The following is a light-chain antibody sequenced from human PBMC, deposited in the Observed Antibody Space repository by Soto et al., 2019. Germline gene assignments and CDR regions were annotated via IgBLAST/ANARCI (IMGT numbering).Light chain of an antibody. Sequence: QSALTQPASVSGSPGQSITISCTGTSSDLGSYNYVSWYQQHPGKAPKLVISEVSNRPSGVSNRFSGSKFGNTASLTISGLQAEDEADYYCSSYTTSATVLFGGGTKVTVL. CDR3: SSYTTSATVL. CDR2: EVS. CDR1: SSDLGSYNY. V-gene: IGLV2-14*01. J-gene: IGLJ2*01.